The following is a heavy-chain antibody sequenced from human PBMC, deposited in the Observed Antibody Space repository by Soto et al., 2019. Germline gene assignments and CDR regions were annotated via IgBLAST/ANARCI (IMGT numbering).Heavy chain of an antibody. CDR3: ARSPMIVVTPDAFDI. D-gene: IGHD3-22*01. Sequence: PGESLKISCKGSGYSFTSYWIGWVRQMPGKGLEWMGIIYPGDSDTRYSPSFQGQVTISADKSISTAYLQWSSLKASDTAMYYCARSPMIVVTPDAFDIWGQGTMVTVSS. V-gene: IGHV5-51*01. CDR2: IYPGDSDT. J-gene: IGHJ3*02. CDR1: GYSFTSYW.